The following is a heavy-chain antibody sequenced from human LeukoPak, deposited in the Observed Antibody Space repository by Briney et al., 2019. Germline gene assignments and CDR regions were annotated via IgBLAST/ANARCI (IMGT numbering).Heavy chain of an antibody. Sequence: GGSLRLSCAASGFTFSSYAMHWVRQAPGKGLEWVAVISYDGSNKYYADSVKGRFTISRDNSKNTLYLQMNSLRAEDTAVYYCARSGMNYDSSGYYYFDYWGQGNPGHRLL. D-gene: IGHD3-22*01. CDR3: ARSGMNYDSSGYYYFDY. V-gene: IGHV3-30-3*01. CDR1: GFTFSSYA. J-gene: IGHJ4*02. CDR2: ISYDGSNK.